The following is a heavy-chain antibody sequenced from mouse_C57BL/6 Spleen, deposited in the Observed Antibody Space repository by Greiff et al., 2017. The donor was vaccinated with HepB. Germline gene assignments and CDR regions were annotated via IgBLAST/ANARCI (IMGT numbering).Heavy chain of an antibody. Sequence: VQLQQSGPELVKPGASVKISCKASGYAFSSSWMNWVKQRPGKGLEWIGRIYPGDGDTNYNGKFKGKATLTEDKSSSTAYMQLSSLTSEDSAVYFCARWGYGSSFYAMDYWGQGTSVTVSS. CDR3: ARWGYGSSFYAMDY. D-gene: IGHD1-1*01. CDR1: GYAFSSSW. J-gene: IGHJ4*01. CDR2: IYPGDGDT. V-gene: IGHV1-82*01.